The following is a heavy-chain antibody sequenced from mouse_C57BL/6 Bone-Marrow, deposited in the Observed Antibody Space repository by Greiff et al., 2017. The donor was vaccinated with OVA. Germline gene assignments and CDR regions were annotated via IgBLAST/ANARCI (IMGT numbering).Heavy chain of an antibody. V-gene: IGHV5-16*01. CDR3: ARDRLYAMDY. CDR1: GFTFSDYY. CDR2: INYDGSST. J-gene: IGHJ4*01. Sequence: EVKLVESEGGLVQPGSSMKLSCTASGFTFSDYYMAWVRQVPGQGLEWVANINYDGSSTYYLDSLKSRFIISRDNAKNTLYLQMSSLKSEDTATYYCARDRLYAMDYWGQGTSVTVSS.